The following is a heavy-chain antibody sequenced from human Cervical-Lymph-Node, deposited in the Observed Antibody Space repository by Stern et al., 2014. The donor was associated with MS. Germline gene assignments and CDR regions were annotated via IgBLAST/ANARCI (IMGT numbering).Heavy chain of an antibody. D-gene: IGHD4-17*01. J-gene: IGHJ4*02. Sequence: QVQLVQSGAEVKKPGASMKVSCKASGYKFTNYYIHWVRQAPGQGLEWMERINTNSGGTKYAQKFQCRVTLTRDTSVSTAYMEVSRLMFDDTAVYYCARRVTRNNFDSWGQGTLIIVSS. CDR2: INTNSGGT. CDR1: GYKFTNYY. V-gene: IGHV1-2*06. CDR3: ARRVTRNNFDS.